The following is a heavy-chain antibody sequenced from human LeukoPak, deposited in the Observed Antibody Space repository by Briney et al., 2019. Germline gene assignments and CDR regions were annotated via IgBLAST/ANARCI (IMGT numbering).Heavy chain of an antibody. V-gene: IGHV1-2*06. Sequence: ASVKVSCKASGYTFIGFHIHWIRQAPGQGLQWMGRIKPISGVTDYAHQFQGRVTMTTDTSISTAYLDLSRLKSDDTATYYCARGDSYYVASGNDYPDNWFDPWGQGTLVTVSS. J-gene: IGHJ5*02. CDR2: IKPISGVT. CDR1: GYTFIGFH. CDR3: ARGDSYYVASGNDYPDNWFDP. D-gene: IGHD3-10*01.